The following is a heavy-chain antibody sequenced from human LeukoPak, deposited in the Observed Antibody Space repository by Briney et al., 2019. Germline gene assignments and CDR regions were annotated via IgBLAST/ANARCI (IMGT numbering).Heavy chain of an antibody. J-gene: IGHJ4*02. V-gene: IGHV3-71*01. CDR3: AKGRYHDSRGYYSLDYFDY. CDR2: IRGKAYGGTR. D-gene: IGHD3-22*01. CDR1: GFTDCSNY. Sequence: GGSLRLFCAVCGFTDCSNYMSWVRQAPGEGLEWVGFIRGKAYGGTRGYAACVKGRFIISRDDSKSTAYLQMNSLRAEDTAVYYCAKGRYHDSRGYYSLDYFDYWGQGTLVTVSS.